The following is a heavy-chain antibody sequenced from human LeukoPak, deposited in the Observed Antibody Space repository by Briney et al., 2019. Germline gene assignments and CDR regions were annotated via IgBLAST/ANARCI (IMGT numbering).Heavy chain of an antibody. CDR2: IKQDGSEK. CDR1: GFTFSSYW. J-gene: IGHJ4*02. D-gene: IGHD3-10*01. Sequence: GGSLRLSCAASGFTFSSYWMSWVRQAPGKGLEWVANIKQDGSEKYYVDSVKGRFTISRDNAKNSLYLQINSLRAEDTAVYYCARVDGSGSFDYWGQGTLVTVSS. V-gene: IGHV3-7*01. CDR3: ARVDGSGSFDY.